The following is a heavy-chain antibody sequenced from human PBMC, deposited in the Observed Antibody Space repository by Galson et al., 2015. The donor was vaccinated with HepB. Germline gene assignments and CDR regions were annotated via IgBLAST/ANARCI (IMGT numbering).Heavy chain of an antibody. CDR2: IYWDYDK. CDR3: THSGGSAIYYGARAFDI. D-gene: IGHD3-10*01. V-gene: IGHV2-5*02. Sequence: VKPTQTLTLTCTFSGFSLSTSGVGVGWVRQPPGKALEWLALIYWDYDKRSSPSLKSRLTITKDTSKNQVVLTMANMDPVDTGTYYCTHSGGSAIYYGARAFDIWGQGTTVTVAS. J-gene: IGHJ3*02. CDR1: GFSLSTSGVG.